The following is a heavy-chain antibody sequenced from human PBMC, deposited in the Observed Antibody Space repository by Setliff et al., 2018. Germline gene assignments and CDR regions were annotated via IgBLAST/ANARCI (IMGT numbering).Heavy chain of an antibody. CDR3: ARGVIPGSY. J-gene: IGHJ4*02. D-gene: IGHD2-21*01. V-gene: IGHV3-7*01. CDR1: GFTFSTYR. Sequence: GGSLSLSCAASGFTFSTYRMHWVRQAPGKGLEWVANINQYGNETYSVDSVKGRFTVSRDNAKDSLYLQMDSLRVEDTAVYYCARGVIPGSYWGQGTLVTVSS. CDR2: INQYGNET.